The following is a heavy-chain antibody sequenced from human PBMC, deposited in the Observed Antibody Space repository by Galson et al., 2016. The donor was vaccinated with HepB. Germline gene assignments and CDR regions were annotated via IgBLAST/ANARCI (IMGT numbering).Heavy chain of an antibody. V-gene: IGHV3-74*03. Sequence: SLRLSCAASELIFSPYWMHWVRQAPGKGLMWLSHINSDGSTTAYADSVRGRFSISRDNAKNTLYLHMNSVRAEDTAVYYCALEKIYVGSLDVWGQGTTVTVSS. J-gene: IGHJ6*02. CDR3: ALEKIYVGSLDV. CDR1: ELIFSPYW. CDR2: INSDGSTT. D-gene: IGHD3-10*01.